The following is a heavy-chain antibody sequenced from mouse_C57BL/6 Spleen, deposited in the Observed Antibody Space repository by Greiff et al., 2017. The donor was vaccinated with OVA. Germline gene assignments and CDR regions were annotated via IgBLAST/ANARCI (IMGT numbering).Heavy chain of an antibody. J-gene: IGHJ4*01. CDR3: ARRPTVVATDYAMDY. Sequence: EVQLQQSGPELVKPGASVKIPCKASGYTFTDYNMDWVKQSHGKSLEWIGDINPNNGGTIYNQKFKGKATLTVDKSSSTAYMELRSLTSEDTAVYDCARRPTVVATDYAMDYWGQGTSVTVSS. CDR1: GYTFTDYN. CDR2: INPNNGGT. V-gene: IGHV1-18*01. D-gene: IGHD1-1*01.